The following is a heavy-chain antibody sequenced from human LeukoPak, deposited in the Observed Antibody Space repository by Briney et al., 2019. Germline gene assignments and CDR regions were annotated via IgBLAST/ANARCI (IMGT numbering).Heavy chain of an antibody. D-gene: IGHD2-21*01. Sequence: GGSLRLSCAASGFTFSSYGMHWVRQAPGKGLEWVAVISYDGSNKYYADSVKGRFTISRDNSKNTLYLQMNSLRAEDTALYYCAPLGIGVRGAFDIWGQGTMVTVSS. CDR2: ISYDGSNK. J-gene: IGHJ3*02. V-gene: IGHV3-30*03. CDR1: GFTFSSYG. CDR3: APLGIGVRGAFDI.